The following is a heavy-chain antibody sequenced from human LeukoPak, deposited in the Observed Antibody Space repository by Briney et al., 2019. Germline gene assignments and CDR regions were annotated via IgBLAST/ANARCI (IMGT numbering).Heavy chain of an antibody. CDR3: ARGVTDFWSGYYYY. D-gene: IGHD3-3*01. CDR1: GGTFSSYA. V-gene: IGHV1-69*13. J-gene: IGHJ4*02. Sequence: SVKVSCKASGGTFSSYAISWVRQAPGQGLEWMGGIIPIFGTANYAQKFQGRVTITADESTSTTYMELSSLRSEDTAVYYCARGVTDFWSGYYYYWGQGTLVTVSS. CDR2: IIPIFGTA.